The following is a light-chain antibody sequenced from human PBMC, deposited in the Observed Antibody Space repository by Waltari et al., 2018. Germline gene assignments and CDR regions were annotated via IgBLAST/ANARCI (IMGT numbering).Light chain of an antibody. CDR2: AAS. V-gene: IGKV1-39*01. CDR3: QQSYSTPLT. CDR1: QSISSY. Sequence: DIQMTQSPSSLSASVGDRVTITCRASQSISSYLNWYQQKPGKAPKLLIYAASSLQSWVPSRFSGSGSGTDFTLTISSPQPEDFETYYCQQSYSTPLTFGGGTKVEIK. J-gene: IGKJ4*01.